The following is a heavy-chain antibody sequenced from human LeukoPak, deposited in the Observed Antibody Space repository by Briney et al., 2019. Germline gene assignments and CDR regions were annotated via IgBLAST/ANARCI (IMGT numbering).Heavy chain of an antibody. CDR1: GHSFTVYH. J-gene: IGHJ6*03. CDR3: VFGHYDDHGNEQYSMDV. CDR2: ADPKDGEK. V-gene: IGHV1-69-2*01. D-gene: IGHD3-22*01. Sequence: ASVKVSCKTSGHSFTVYHIHWVRQAPRKGLEWMGRADPKDGEKILSETFQGRITITADTSTGTTYMKLSSLTSEDTAMYYCVFGHYDDHGNEQYSMDVWGKGTTVIVSS.